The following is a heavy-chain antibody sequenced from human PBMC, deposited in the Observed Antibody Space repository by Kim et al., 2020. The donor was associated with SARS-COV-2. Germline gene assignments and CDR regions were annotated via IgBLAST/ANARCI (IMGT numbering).Heavy chain of an antibody. J-gene: IGHJ4*02. CDR3: GSGSYCKVEY. D-gene: IGHD3-10*01. V-gene: IGHV3-30*04. CDR2: ISYDGSNK. CDR1: GFIFSSYA. Sequence: GGSLRLSCAASGFIFSSYAMHWVRQAPGKGLEWVAIISYDGSNKYYADFVKGRFTISRDNAKNTLSLQMNSLRAEDTAVYYCGSGSYCKVEYWGEGTLV.